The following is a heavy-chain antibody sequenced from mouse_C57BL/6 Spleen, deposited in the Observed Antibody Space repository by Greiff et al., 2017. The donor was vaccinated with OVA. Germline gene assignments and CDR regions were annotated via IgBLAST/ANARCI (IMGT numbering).Heavy chain of an antibody. CDR3: ARWSDGYDFDY. D-gene: IGHD2-3*01. Sequence: QVQLQQSGAELARPGASVKLSCKASGYTFTSYGISWVKQRTGQGLEWIGEIYPRSGNTYYNEKFKGKATLTADKSSSTAYMELRSLTSEDSAVDFCARWSDGYDFDYWGQGTTLTVSS. J-gene: IGHJ2*01. CDR2: IYPRSGNT. V-gene: IGHV1-81*01. CDR1: GYTFTSYG.